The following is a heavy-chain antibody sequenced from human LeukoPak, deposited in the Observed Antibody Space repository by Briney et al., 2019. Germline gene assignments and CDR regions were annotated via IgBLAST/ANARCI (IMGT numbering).Heavy chain of an antibody. D-gene: IGHD3-10*01. CDR3: AKDSITMVRGVMRPNFDY. J-gene: IGHJ4*02. CDR1: GFTFSSYA. V-gene: IGHV3-23*01. CDR2: ISGSGGST. Sequence: GGSLRLSCAASGFTFSSYAMSWVRQAPGKGLEWVSAISGSGGSTYYADSAKGRFTISRDNSKNTLYLQMNSLRAEDTAVYYCAKDSITMVRGVMRPNFDYWGQGTLVTVSS.